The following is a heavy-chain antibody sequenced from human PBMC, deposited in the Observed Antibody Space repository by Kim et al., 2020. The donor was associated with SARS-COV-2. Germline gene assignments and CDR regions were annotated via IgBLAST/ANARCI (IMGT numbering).Heavy chain of an antibody. J-gene: IGHJ6*02. Sequence: SETLSLTCTVSGGSISSSSYYWGWIRQPPGKGLEWIGSIYYSGSTYYNPSLKSRVTISVDTSKNQFSLKLSSVTAADTAVYYCARDLNPIVVVITRGMDVWGQGTTVTVSS. V-gene: IGHV4-39*07. CDR1: GGSISSSSYY. CDR3: ARDLNPIVVVITRGMDV. CDR2: IYYSGST. D-gene: IGHD3-22*01.